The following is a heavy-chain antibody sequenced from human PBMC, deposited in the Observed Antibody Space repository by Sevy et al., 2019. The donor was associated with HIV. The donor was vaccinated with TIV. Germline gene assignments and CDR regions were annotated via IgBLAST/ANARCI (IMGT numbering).Heavy chain of an antibody. Sequence: SETLSLTCIVSGGSMSSDTYYWSWFRQPAGEGLEWIGRIYTGGSTNYNPSLKSRVTMSVDMPNNQFSLNLRSVTAADTAVYYCARATVGRSASYYFTESYHNGMDVWGQGTTVTVSS. J-gene: IGHJ6*02. CDR1: GGSMSSDTYY. CDR2: IYTGGST. CDR3: ARATVGRSASYYFTESYHNGMDV. D-gene: IGHD3-10*01. V-gene: IGHV4-61*02.